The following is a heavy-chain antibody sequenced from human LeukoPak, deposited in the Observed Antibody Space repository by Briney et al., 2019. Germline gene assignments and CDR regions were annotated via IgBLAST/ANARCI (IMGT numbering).Heavy chain of an antibody. Sequence: GASVKVSCKASGYTFTSYGISWVRQAPGQGLEWMGWISAYNGNTNYAQKLQGRVTMTTDTSTSTAYMELRSLRSDDTAVYYCARDLKLGYCSGGSCYYFDYWGQGTLVTVSS. CDR1: GYTFTSYG. V-gene: IGHV1-18*01. CDR2: ISAYNGNT. D-gene: IGHD2-15*01. J-gene: IGHJ4*02. CDR3: ARDLKLGYCSGGSCYYFDY.